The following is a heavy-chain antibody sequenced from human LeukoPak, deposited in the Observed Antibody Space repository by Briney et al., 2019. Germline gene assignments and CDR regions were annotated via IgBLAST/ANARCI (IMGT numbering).Heavy chain of an antibody. CDR1: GGSFSGYY. CDR2: INHSGST. V-gene: IGHV4-34*01. J-gene: IGHJ5*02. Sequence: SETLSLTCAVYGGSFSGYYWSWIRQPPGKGLEWIGEINHSGSTNYNPSLKSRVTISVDTSKNQFSLKLSSVTAADTAVYYCARQPMVRRPGGCDPWGQGTLVTVS. D-gene: IGHD3-10*01. CDR3: ARQPMVRRPGGCDP.